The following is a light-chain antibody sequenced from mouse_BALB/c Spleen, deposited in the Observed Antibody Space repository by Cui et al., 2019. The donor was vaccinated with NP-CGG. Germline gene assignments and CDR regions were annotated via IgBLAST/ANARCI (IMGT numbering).Light chain of an antibody. CDR2: GTN. V-gene: IGLV1*01. CDR1: TGAVTTSNY. Sequence: QAVVTQEPAPTTSPGETVTLTCRSSTGAVTTSNYANWVQEKPDHLFTGLIGGTNNRAPGIPARFSGSLIGDKAALTITGAQTEDKAIYFCALWYSNHWVFGGGTKLTVL. CDR3: ALWYSNHWV. J-gene: IGLJ1*01.